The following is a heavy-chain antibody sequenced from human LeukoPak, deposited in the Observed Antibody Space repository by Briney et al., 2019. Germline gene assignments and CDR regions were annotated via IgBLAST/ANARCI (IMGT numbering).Heavy chain of an antibody. CDR2: IRSKAYGGTT. CDR3: TRVGGDY. D-gene: IGHD3-16*01. V-gene: IGHV3-49*04. J-gene: IGHJ4*02. CDR1: GFTVSSNY. Sequence: GGSLRLSCAASGFTVSSNYMSWVRQAPGKGLEWVGFIRSKAYGGTTEYAASVKGRFTISRDDSKSIAYLQINSLKTEDTAVYYCTRVGGDYWGQGTLVTVSS.